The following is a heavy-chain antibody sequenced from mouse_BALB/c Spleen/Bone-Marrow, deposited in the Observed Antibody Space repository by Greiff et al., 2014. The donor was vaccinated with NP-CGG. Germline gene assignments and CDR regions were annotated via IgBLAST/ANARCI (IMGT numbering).Heavy chain of an antibody. CDR2: IDPANGNT. V-gene: IGHV14-3*02. Sequence: EVKLMESGAELVKPGASVKLSCIASGFNIKDTYMHWVKQRPEQGLEWIGRIDPANGNTKYDPKFQGKATITADTSSNTAYLQLSSLTSEDTAVYYCAGLRPRFEFAYWGQGTLVTVSA. J-gene: IGHJ3*01. CDR3: AGLRPRFEFAY. D-gene: IGHD2-4*01. CDR1: GFNIKDTY.